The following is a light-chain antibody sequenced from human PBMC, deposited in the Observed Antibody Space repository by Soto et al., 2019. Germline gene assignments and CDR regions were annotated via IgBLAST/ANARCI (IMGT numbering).Light chain of an antibody. CDR2: DAS. V-gene: IGKV3-11*01. Sequence: LTCRASQTVSSYLLWYQQKRGQAPRLLIYDASNRATGIPARFSGSGCGTDFTLTISSLDPADFAVYYCQHRMNWPLACGQGTRLEI. J-gene: IGKJ5*01. CDR1: QTVSSY. CDR3: QHRMNWPLA.